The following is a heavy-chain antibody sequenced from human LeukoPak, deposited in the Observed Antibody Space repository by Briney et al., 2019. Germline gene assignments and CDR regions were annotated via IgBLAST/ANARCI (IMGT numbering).Heavy chain of an antibody. CDR1: GFTFSTYT. CDR3: GRDQDRGSYHDPIFDY. Sequence: GGSLRLSCAASGFTFSTYTMNWVRQAPGKGLEWVSSISPSSSNIYYADSMKGRFTISRDDAKNLLYLQMNSLRGEDTAVYYCGRDQDRGSYHDPIFDYWGQGTLVTVSS. J-gene: IGHJ4*02. D-gene: IGHD1-26*01. CDR2: ISPSSSNI. V-gene: IGHV3-21*06.